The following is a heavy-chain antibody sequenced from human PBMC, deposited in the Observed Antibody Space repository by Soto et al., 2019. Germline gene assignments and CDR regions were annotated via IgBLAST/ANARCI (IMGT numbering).Heavy chain of an antibody. D-gene: IGHD5-12*01. Sequence: SETLSLTCTVSGGSISSYYWSWIRQPPGKGLEWIGYIYYSGSTNYNPSLKSRVTISVGTSKNQFSLKLSSVTAADTAVYYCARVGGYSGYDWGLYYYYGMDVWGQGTTVTVSS. CDR1: GGSISSYY. CDR3: ARVGGYSGYDWGLYYYYGMDV. V-gene: IGHV4-59*01. CDR2: IYYSGST. J-gene: IGHJ6*02.